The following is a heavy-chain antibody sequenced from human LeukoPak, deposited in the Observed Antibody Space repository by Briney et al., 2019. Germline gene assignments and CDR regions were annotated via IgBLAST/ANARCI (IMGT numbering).Heavy chain of an antibody. CDR3: AKDRGSYSTTADS. CDR2: IWYDGTNK. J-gene: IGHJ5*01. CDR1: GFTFSDYG. Sequence: GGSLRLSCAASGFTFSDYGIHWVRQAPGKGLEWVAVIWYDGTNKYYGDSVKGRFTISRDNSKNTLYLQKNSLRAEDTAVYYCAKDRGSYSTTADSWGQGTLVTVSS. D-gene: IGHD1-26*01. V-gene: IGHV3-33*06.